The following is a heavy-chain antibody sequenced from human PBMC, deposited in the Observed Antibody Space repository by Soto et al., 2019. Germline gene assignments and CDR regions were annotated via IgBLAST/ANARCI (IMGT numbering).Heavy chain of an antibody. Sequence: LRLSCAASGITVSRNYMGWVRQAPGKGLEWVSVIYRGGITHYADFVQGRFTISRDNSKNTFYLQMNSLRAEDTAVYYCARGREEIIDVYGMDVWGQGTTVTVSS. J-gene: IGHJ6*02. D-gene: IGHD1-26*01. CDR1: GITVSRNY. V-gene: IGHV3-53*01. CDR2: IYRGGIT. CDR3: ARGREEIIDVYGMDV.